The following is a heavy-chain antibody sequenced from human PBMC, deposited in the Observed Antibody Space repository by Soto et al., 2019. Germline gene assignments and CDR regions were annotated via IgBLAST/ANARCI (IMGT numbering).Heavy chain of an antibody. CDR1: GGSISSGDYY. V-gene: IGHV4-30-4*01. CDR2: IYYSGST. D-gene: IGHD2-21*02. J-gene: IGHJ4*02. CDR3: ARVSVTEDFDY. Sequence: PSETLSLTCTVSGGSISSGDYYWSWIRQPPGKGLEWIGYIYYSGSTYYNPSLKSRVTISVDTSKNQFSLKLSSVTAADTAVYYCARVSVTEDFDYWGQGTLVTVSS.